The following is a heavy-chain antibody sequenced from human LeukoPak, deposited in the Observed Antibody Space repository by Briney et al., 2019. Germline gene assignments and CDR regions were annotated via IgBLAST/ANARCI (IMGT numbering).Heavy chain of an antibody. J-gene: IGHJ4*02. D-gene: IGHD2-15*01. CDR2: ISGSGGTT. Sequence: PGGSLRLSCAAAGFTFSSYNMNWVRQAPGKGLEWVSAISGSGGTTYYADSVKGRFTISRDNSKNTLYLQMNSLRAEDTAVYYCAKDRGMFLVGYLDYWGQGTLVTVSS. V-gene: IGHV3-23*01. CDR1: GFTFSSYN. CDR3: AKDRGMFLVGYLDY.